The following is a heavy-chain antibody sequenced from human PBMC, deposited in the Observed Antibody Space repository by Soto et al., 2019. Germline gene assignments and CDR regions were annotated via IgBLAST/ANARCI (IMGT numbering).Heavy chain of an antibody. V-gene: IGHV1-69*06. CDR2: IIPVFGTP. J-gene: IGHJ4*02. D-gene: IGHD6-13*01. CDR3: ARGGALSTSWYWGDGLDS. CDR1: GYSFSSHA. Sequence: QVQLEQSGSEVQKSGSSVKVSCKASGYSFSSHAITWVRQAPGQGLEWMGGIIPVFGTPSYAQKFQGRVTISADKSTNTSYLELRSLRSEDTAVYYCARGGALSTSWYWGDGLDSWGQGTQVTVSS.